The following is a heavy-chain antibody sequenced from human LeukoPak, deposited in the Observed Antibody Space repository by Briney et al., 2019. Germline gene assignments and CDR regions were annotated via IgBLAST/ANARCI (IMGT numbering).Heavy chain of an antibody. CDR3: ARGQDTVLTSRDAFDF. Sequence: GGSLRLSCAASGFTFSSYSMNWVRQAPGKGLEWVSFISTSSSYIYYADSVKGRFTISRDNAKKSLYLQMNRLRAEDTAVYYCARGQDTVLTSRDAFDFWGQGTMVTVSS. CDR2: ISTSSSYI. J-gene: IGHJ3*01. D-gene: IGHD4-23*01. V-gene: IGHV3-21*01. CDR1: GFTFSSYS.